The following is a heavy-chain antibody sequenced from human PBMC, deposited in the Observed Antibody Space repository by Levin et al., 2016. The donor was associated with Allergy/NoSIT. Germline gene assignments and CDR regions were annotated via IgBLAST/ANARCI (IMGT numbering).Heavy chain of an antibody. Sequence: SVKVSCKASGYTFTGYYMHWVRQAPGQGLEWMGRIIPILGIANYAQKFQGRVTITADKSTSTAYMELSSLRSEDTAVYYCASRSVTVAGYFDYWGQGTLVTVSS. CDR1: GYTFTGYY. V-gene: IGHV1-69*02. CDR2: IIPILGIA. CDR3: ASRSVTVAGYFDY. J-gene: IGHJ4*02. D-gene: IGHD6-19*01.